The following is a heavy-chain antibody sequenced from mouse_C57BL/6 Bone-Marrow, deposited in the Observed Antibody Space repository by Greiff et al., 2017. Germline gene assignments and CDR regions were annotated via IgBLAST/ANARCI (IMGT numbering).Heavy chain of an antibody. J-gene: IGHJ2*01. CDR2: ISDGGSYT. D-gene: IGHD3-1*01. CDR3: AREGLRRGY. V-gene: IGHV5-4*01. Sequence: EVKLVESGGGLVKPGGSLKLSCAASGFTFSSYAMSWVRQTPEKRLEWVATISDGGSYTYYPDNVKGRFTISRDNAKNNLYLQMSHLKSEDTAMYYCAREGLRRGYWGQGTTLTVSS. CDR1: GFTFSSYA.